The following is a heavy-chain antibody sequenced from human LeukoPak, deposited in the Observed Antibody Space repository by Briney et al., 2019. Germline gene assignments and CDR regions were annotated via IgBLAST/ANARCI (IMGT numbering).Heavy chain of an antibody. Sequence: GGSLRLSCGASGFIVSNNYMTWVRQAPGKGLEWVSVIYSGGSTYYADSVKGRFTISRDNSKNTLYLQMNSLRAEDTAVYYCGVLPGSGHWGQGTLVTVSS. V-gene: IGHV3-53*01. J-gene: IGHJ1*01. D-gene: IGHD4/OR15-4a*01. CDR1: GFIVSNNY. CDR3: GVLPGSGH. CDR2: IYSGGST.